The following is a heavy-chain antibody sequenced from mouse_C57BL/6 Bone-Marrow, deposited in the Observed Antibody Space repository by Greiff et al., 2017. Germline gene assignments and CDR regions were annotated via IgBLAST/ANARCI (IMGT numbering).Heavy chain of an antibody. CDR3: ARLYDGYLYYFDY. CDR1: GYTFTSYW. J-gene: IGHJ2*01. D-gene: IGHD2-3*01. Sequence: VQLQQPGAELVKPGASVKLSCKASGYTFTSYWMHWVKQRPGQGLEWIGMIHPNSGSTNYNEKFKSKATLTVDKSSSTAYMQLSSLTSEDSAVYYCARLYDGYLYYFDYWGQGTTLTASS. CDR2: IHPNSGST. V-gene: IGHV1-64*01.